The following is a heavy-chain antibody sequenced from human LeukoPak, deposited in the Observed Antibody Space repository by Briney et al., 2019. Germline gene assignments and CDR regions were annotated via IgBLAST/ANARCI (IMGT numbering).Heavy chain of an antibody. V-gene: IGHV3-7*01. J-gene: IGHJ3*01. CDR3: ARLRLVGTMYDACDL. D-gene: IGHD5-12*01. CDR1: GFSISNYW. CDR2: IKQDGSDN. Sequence: GGSLRLSCAASGFSISNYWMTWVRQAPGKGQECVGNIKQDGSDNYYVDSVKGRFTTSTDKVTNSLYLQMNTLRAEDTRVYTSARLRLVGTMYDACDLWRRGTMDSVS.